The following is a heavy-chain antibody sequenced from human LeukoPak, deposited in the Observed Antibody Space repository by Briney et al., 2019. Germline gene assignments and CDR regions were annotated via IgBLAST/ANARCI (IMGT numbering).Heavy chain of an antibody. CDR2: ISTYNGDT. CDR1: GYTFTTYG. CDR3: ARDRRAVAGTWVGHWFDP. D-gene: IGHD6-19*01. J-gene: IGHJ5*02. V-gene: IGHV1-18*01. Sequence: GASVKVSCKASGYTFTTYGIGWVRQAPGQGLEWMGWISTYNGDTNYAQDFQGRVTMTTDTSTSTAYMELRSLRSDDTAMYYCARDRRAVAGTWVGHWFDPWGQGTLVTVSS.